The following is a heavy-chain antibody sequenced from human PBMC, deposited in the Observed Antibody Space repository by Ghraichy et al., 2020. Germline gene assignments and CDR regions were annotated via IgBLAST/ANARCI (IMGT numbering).Heavy chain of an antibody. Sequence: SETLSLTCSVSGDSVRSSYWSWIRQSPEKGLEWLGYSSHFGSTVYSPSLGRRVAISLDMSKNQFSLSLSAVTAADTARYYCARLTHNRDFRLGEYYCDSWDQGTLVIVSS. CDR3: ARLTHNRDFRLGEYYCDS. D-gene: IGHD3-16*01. J-gene: IGHJ4*02. CDR2: SSHFGST. V-gene: IGHV4-59*02. CDR1: GDSVRSSY.